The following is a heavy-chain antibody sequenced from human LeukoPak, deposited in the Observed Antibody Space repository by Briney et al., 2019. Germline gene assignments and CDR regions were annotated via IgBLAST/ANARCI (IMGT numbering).Heavy chain of an antibody. CDR2: ISGSGGST. Sequence: GGSLRLSCAASGFTFSSYAMSWVRQAPGKGLEWVSTISGSGGSTYYADSVKGRFTISRDNSKNTLYLQMTSLRAENTAVYYWAKNYGDNADTYFAGWGQGTLVT. D-gene: IGHD4-17*01. CDR3: AKNYGDNADTYFAG. J-gene: IGHJ4*02. CDR1: GFTFSSYA. V-gene: IGHV3-23*01.